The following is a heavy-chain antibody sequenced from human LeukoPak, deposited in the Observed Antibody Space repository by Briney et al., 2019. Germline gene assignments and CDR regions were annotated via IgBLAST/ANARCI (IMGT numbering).Heavy chain of an antibody. Sequence: PSETLSLTCTVSGXSISSYYWSWIRQPPGKGLEWIGYIYDSGSTKYNPSLRSRVTISVDTSKNQFSLKLSSVTAADTALYYCARGRGSPDYWGQGSLVIVSA. CDR2: IYDSGST. D-gene: IGHD6-13*01. CDR3: ARGRGSPDY. CDR1: GXSISSYY. J-gene: IGHJ4*02. V-gene: IGHV4-59*01.